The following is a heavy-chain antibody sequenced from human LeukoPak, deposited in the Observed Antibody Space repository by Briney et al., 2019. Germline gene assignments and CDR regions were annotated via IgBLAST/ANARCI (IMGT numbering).Heavy chain of an antibody. CDR1: GFTFSNYA. CDR3: AKERSTIRGWFGEFDS. CDR2: ISDSATST. D-gene: IGHD3-10*01. J-gene: IGHJ4*02. V-gene: IGHV3-23*01. Sequence: GGSLRLSCAASGFTFSNYAMSWVRQAPGKGLQWVSGISDSATSTYYADSVKGRFTISRDNSKNTLYLQMNSLRAEDTAVYYCAKERSTIRGWFGEFDSWGQGTLVTVSS.